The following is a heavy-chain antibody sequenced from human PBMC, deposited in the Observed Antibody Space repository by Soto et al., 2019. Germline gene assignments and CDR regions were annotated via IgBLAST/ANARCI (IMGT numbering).Heavy chain of an antibody. J-gene: IGHJ5*02. CDR2: IKSKTDGGTT. V-gene: IGHV3-15*01. CDR3: TTDTTVTTADKRFDP. D-gene: IGHD4-17*01. Sequence: NPGGSLRLSCAASGFTFSNAWMSWVRQAPGKGLEWVGRIKSKTDGGTTDYAAPVKGRFTISRDDSKNTLYLQMNSLKTEDTAVYYCTTDTTVTTADKRFDPWGQGTLVTVSS. CDR1: GFTFSNAW.